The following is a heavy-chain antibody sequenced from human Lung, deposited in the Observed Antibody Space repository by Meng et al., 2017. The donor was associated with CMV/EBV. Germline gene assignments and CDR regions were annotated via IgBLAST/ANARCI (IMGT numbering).Heavy chain of an antibody. CDR1: GYTFTGYY. J-gene: IGHJ4*02. D-gene: IGHD2-2*01. V-gene: IGHV1-2*02. Sequence: ASXXVSXKASGYTFTGYYMHWVRQAPGQGLEWMGWINPNSGGTNYAQKFQGRVTMTRDTSISTAYMELSRLRSDDTAVYYCAGGPRSSTSLGYWCQGTLVTVSS. CDR2: INPNSGGT. CDR3: AGGPRSSTSLGY.